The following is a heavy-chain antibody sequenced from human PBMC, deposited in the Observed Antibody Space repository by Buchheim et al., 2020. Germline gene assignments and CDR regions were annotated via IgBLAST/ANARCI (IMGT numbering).Heavy chain of an antibody. CDR2: ISGSGGST. J-gene: IGHJ1*01. CDR3: AKDASVLLQGGEYFQH. V-gene: IGHV3-23*04. CDR1: GFTFSSYG. D-gene: IGHD2-15*01. Sequence: VQLVESGGGVVQPGRSLRLSCAASGFTFSSYGMHWVRQAPGKGLEWVSAISGSGGSTYYADSVKGRFTISRDNSKNTLYLQMNSLRAEDTAVYYCAKDASVLLQGGEYFQHWGQGTL.